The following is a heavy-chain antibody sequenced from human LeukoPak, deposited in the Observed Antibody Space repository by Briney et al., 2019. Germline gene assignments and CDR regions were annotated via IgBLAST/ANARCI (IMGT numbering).Heavy chain of an antibody. V-gene: IGHV4-39*01. CDR2: IFYSGNT. J-gene: IGHJ6*03. Sequence: SETLSLTCTVSGGSISSSSYYWGWIRQSPGEASEWLGSIFYSGNTYYSPSLKSRVSISVDASKNQFSLKLSSVTAADTAVYYCSRLCATDYYYYYYMDVWGKGTTVTISS. CDR3: SRLCATDYYYYYYMDV. D-gene: IGHD1-26*01. CDR1: GGSISSSSYY.